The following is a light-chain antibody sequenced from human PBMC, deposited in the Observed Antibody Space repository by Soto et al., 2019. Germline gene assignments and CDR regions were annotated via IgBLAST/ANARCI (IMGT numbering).Light chain of an antibody. Sequence: QSVLTQPPSASGNPGQRVTISCSGSNSNIGSNTVNWYQQLPGTAPTLLIYYDNLRPSGVPDRISGSKSGTSASLAISGLQSDDEADYYCAAWDDSLNGRVFGNGTKLTVL. J-gene: IGLJ1*01. CDR1: NSNIGSNT. CDR2: YDN. CDR3: AAWDDSLNGRV. V-gene: IGLV1-44*01.